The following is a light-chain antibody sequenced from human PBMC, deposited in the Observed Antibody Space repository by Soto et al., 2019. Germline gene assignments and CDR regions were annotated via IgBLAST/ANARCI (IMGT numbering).Light chain of an antibody. CDR3: QQYNNWPSIT. CDR1: QSVSSN. Sequence: PGERATLSCMASQSVSSNLAWYQQKPGQAPRLLIYGASTRATGIPARFSGSGSGTEFTLTISSLQSEDFAVYYCQQYNNWPSITFGQGTRLEIK. CDR2: GAS. V-gene: IGKV3-15*01. J-gene: IGKJ5*01.